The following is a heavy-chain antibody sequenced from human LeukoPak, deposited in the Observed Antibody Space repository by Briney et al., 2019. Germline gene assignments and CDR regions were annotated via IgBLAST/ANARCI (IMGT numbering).Heavy chain of an antibody. Sequence: PSETLSLTCAVYGGSFSGYYWSWIRQPPGKGLEWIGEINHSGSTNYNPSLKSRVTISVDTSKNQFSLKLSSVTAADTAVYYCARVRPRTYYDFWSGYFSGAFDYWGQGTLVTVSS. CDR3: ARVRPRTYYDFWSGYFSGAFDY. J-gene: IGHJ4*02. CDR2: INHSGST. V-gene: IGHV4-34*01. D-gene: IGHD3-3*01. CDR1: GGSFSGYY.